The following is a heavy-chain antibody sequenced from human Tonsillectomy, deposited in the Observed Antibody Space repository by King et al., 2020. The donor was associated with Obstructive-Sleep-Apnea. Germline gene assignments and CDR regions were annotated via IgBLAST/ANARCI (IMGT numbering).Heavy chain of an antibody. Sequence: QVQLQQSGAEVKEPGSSVNVSCKASGGTFNNYAIIWVRQAPGQGLKWMGRIIPLLGVADYAQKFQARVTISADRATNTAYMVLSSLISEDTGVYYCAVQGRSSWSHYAVDVWGQGTTVIVSS. CDR2: IIPLLGVA. D-gene: IGHD6-13*01. CDR3: AVQGRSSWSHYAVDV. CDR1: GGTFNNYA. V-gene: IGHV1-69*04. J-gene: IGHJ6*02.